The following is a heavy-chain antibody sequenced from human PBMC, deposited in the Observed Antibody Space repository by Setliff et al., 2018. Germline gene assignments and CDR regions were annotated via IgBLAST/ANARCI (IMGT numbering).Heavy chain of an antibody. Sequence: ASVKVSCKASGYTFTGYYMYWVRQAPGQGLEWMGRINPSSGATIYAQKFQGRVTMTSDTPISTAYMELGRLRSDDTAVYFCARDGGGDSDAFDIWGQGTMVTVS. CDR2: INPSSGAT. J-gene: IGHJ3*02. D-gene: IGHD3-16*01. CDR3: ARDGGGDSDAFDI. V-gene: IGHV1-2*06. CDR1: GYTFTGYY.